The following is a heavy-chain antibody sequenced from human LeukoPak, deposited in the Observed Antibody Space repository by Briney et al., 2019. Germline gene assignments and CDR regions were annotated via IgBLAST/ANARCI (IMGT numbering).Heavy chain of an antibody. V-gene: IGHV3-48*04. CDR2: ISSSSSTI. Sequence: GGSLRLSCAASGFTFSSYSMNWVRQAPGKGLEWVSYISSSSSTIYYADSVKGRFTISRDNAKNSLYLQMNSLRAEDTAVYYCARGNWFDPWGQGTLVTVSS. CDR1: GFTFSSYS. CDR3: ARGNWFDP. J-gene: IGHJ5*02.